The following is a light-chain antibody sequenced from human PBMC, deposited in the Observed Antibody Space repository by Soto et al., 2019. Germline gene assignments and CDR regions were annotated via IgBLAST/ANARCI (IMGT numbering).Light chain of an antibody. CDR2: DAS. CDR3: QQSDSRPPT. Sequence: EIVLIYILPTLTCARGERATLSCRASQSDSSSTYLPWYQQKTGQAPKLLIYDASSSATGIPYRFNGSGSRTDFTLTISKLQPEDSAMYYCQQSDSRPPTFGQGTQLDIK. V-gene: IGKV3-20*01. CDR1: QSDSSSTY. J-gene: IGKJ5*01.